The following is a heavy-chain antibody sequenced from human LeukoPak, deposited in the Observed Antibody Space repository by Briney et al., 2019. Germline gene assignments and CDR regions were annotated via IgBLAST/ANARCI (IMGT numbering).Heavy chain of an antibody. CDR1: GESLSGRY. D-gene: IGHD5/OR15-5a*01. J-gene: IGHJ6*03. V-gene: IGHV4-34*01. Sequence: PETLSLTCGVFGESLSGRYWTWLRQPPGKGLEWIGVINHRVIANYNPSLKSRVTISGDTSNNRFSLTRASVNATDTAVYVCARGHPMAGRSVSRYYYNYYMDVWGNGTTVTVSS. CDR3: ARGHPMAGRSVSRYYYNYYMDV. CDR2: INHRVIA.